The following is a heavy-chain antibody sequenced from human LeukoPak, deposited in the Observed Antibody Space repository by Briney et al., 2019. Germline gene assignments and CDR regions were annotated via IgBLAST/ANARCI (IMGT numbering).Heavy chain of an antibody. CDR3: AKDGGLGYCSSTSCYLDY. D-gene: IGHD2-2*01. CDR2: ISYDGSNK. J-gene: IGHJ4*02. Sequence: PGRSLRLSCAASGFTFSSYGMHWVCQAPGKGLEWVAVISYDGSNKYYADSVKGRFTISRDNSKNTLYLQMNSLRAEDTAVYYCAKDGGLGYCSSTSCYLDYGGQGTLVTVSS. V-gene: IGHV3-30*18. CDR1: GFTFSSYG.